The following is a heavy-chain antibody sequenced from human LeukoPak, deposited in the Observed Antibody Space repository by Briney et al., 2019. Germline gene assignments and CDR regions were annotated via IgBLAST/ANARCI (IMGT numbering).Heavy chain of an antibody. Sequence: SETLSLTCTVSGGSISSYYWSWIRQPPGKGLEWIGYIYYSGSANYNPSLKSRVTISVDTSKNQFSLKLSSVTAADTAVYYCASLSTIFGYYYGMDVWGQGTTVTVSS. CDR1: GGSISSYY. J-gene: IGHJ6*02. D-gene: IGHD3-3*01. CDR2: IYYSGSA. V-gene: IGHV4-59*08. CDR3: ASLSTIFGYYYGMDV.